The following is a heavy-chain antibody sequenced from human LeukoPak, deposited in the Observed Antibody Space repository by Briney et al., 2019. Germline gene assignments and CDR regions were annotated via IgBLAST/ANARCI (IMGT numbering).Heavy chain of an antibody. CDR2: FDPEDGET. J-gene: IGHJ4*02. Sequence: SVKVSCKVSGYTLTELSMHWVRQAPGKGLEWMGGFDPEDGETIYAQKFQGRVTMTEDTSTDTAYMELSSLRSKDTAVYYCATVGRYCGGDCYLEYWGQGTLVTVSS. CDR1: GYTLTELS. V-gene: IGHV1-24*01. D-gene: IGHD2-21*02. CDR3: ATVGRYCGGDCYLEY.